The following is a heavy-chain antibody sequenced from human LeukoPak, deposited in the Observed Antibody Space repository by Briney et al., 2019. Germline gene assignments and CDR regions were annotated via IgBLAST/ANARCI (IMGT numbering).Heavy chain of an antibody. CDR1: GGTFSSYA. Sequence: VASVKVSCKASGGTFSSYAISWVRQAPGQGLEWMGGIIPIFGTANYAQKFQGRVTITTDESTSTAYMELSSLRSEDTAVYYCARASYLRDAFDIWGQGTMVTVSS. CDR3: ARASYLRDAFDI. CDR2: IIPIFGTA. V-gene: IGHV1-69*05. J-gene: IGHJ3*02.